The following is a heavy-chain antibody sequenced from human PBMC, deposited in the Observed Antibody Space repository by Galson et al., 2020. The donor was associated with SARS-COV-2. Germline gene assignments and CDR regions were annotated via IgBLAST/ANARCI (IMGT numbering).Heavy chain of an antibody. CDR1: GFTFSSYA. V-gene: IGHV3-23*01. D-gene: IGHD5-18*01. J-gene: IGHJ4*02. Sequence: GESLKISCAASGFTFSSYAMSWVRQAPGKGLEWVSAISGSGGSTYYADSVKGRFTISRDNSKNTLYLQMNSLRAEDTAVYYCAKMGAAMGPDLEGDIDYWGQGTLVTVSS. CDR3: AKMGAAMGPDLEGDIDY. CDR2: ISGSGGST.